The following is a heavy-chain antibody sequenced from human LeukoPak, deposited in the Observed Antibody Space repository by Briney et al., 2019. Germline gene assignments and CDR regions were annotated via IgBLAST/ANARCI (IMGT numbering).Heavy chain of an antibody. CDR1: GFTFSSYA. CDR2: ISYDGSNK. V-gene: IGHV3-30-3*01. J-gene: IGHJ4*02. D-gene: IGHD3-9*01. Sequence: GGSLRLSCAASGFTFSSYAMHWVRQAPGKGLECVAVISYDGSNKYYADSVKGRFTISRDNSKNTLYLQMNSLRAEDTAVYYCARGALRYFDWLSPLPYYFDYWGQGTLFTVSS. CDR3: ARGALRYFDWLSPLPYYFDY.